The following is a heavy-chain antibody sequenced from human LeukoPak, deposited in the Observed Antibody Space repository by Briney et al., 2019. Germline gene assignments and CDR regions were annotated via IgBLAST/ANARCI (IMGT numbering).Heavy chain of an antibody. CDR3: AKDAQRGFDYSNSLEY. J-gene: IGHJ4*02. CDR2: IWSDATEK. Sequence: PGGSLRLSCAASGFTYSHYGMHWVRQAPGKGLEWVAVIWSDATEKYYGDAAKGRFTISRDNSRNTLYLQMNSLRVEDTAVYYCAKDAQRGFDYSNSLEYWGQGTLVTVSS. CDR1: GFTYSHYG. D-gene: IGHD4-11*01. V-gene: IGHV3-33*06.